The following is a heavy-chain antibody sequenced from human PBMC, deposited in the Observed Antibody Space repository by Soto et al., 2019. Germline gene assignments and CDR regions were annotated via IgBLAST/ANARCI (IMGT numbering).Heavy chain of an antibody. V-gene: IGHV1-2*02. CDR2: ISPKSGGT. CDR3: ARPPGYISDWYYFAL. J-gene: IGHJ4*02. CDR1: GYTFIDYY. Sequence: QVQLVQSGAEVKKPGASVKVSCEASGYTFIDYYMHWVRQAPGQGFEWMGRISPKSGGTNYAQKFQGRVTMTWDTSLNTAYMQLSSLMSEDTAVYYCARPPGYISDWYYFALWGQGTLVTVSS. D-gene: IGHD6-19*01.